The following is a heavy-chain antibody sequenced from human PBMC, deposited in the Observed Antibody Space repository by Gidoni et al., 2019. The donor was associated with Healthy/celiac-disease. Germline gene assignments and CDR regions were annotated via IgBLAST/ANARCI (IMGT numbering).Heavy chain of an antibody. CDR3: GNIPRRYCSGGSCYSLILADDYYGMDV. CDR2: IYYSGST. CDR1: GGSISSSSYY. J-gene: IGHJ6*02. D-gene: IGHD2-15*01. Sequence: QLQLQESGPGLVKPSETLSLTCTVSGGSISSSSYYWGWIRQPPGKGLEWIGSIYYSGSTYYNPSLKSRVTISVDTSKNQFSLKLSSVTAADTAVYYCGNIPRRYCSGGSCYSLILADDYYGMDVWGQGTTVTVSS. V-gene: IGHV4-39*01.